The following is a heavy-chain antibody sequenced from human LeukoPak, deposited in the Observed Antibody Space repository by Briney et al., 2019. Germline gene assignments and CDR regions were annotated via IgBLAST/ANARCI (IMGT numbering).Heavy chain of an antibody. Sequence: SETLSLTCTVSGGSISSYYWSWIRQPPGKGLEWIGYIYHSGSTNYNPSLKSRVTISIDTSKTQFSLKLRSVTAADTAVYYCARHPGGVVGAGLYYGMDVWGQGTTVTVSS. CDR1: GGSISSYY. CDR2: IYHSGST. CDR3: ARHPGGVVGAGLYYGMDV. D-gene: IGHD2-15*01. J-gene: IGHJ6*02. V-gene: IGHV4-59*08.